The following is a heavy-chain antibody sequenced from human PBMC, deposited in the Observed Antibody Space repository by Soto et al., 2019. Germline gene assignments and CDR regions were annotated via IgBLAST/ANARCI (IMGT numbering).Heavy chain of an antibody. J-gene: IGHJ5*02. Sequence: ASVKVSCKASGYTFSSYGISWVRQAPGQGLEWMGWISTYNGNTDYAQNFQDRVTLTTDTSTSTAYMELRSLRSDDTAVYYCARPPLGYCDSTTCSNWFDHWGQVPLVPVSS. CDR1: GYTFSSYG. CDR3: ARPPLGYCDSTTCSNWFDH. V-gene: IGHV1-18*04. CDR2: ISTYNGNT. D-gene: IGHD2-2*01.